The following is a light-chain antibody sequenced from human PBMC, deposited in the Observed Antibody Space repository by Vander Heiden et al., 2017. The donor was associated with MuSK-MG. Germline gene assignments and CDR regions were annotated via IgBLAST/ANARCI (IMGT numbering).Light chain of an antibody. CDR1: SSDVGGHNS. J-gene: IGLJ1*01. CDR3: SSYKSSSTLLV. Sequence: SALTQPASVSGSPGQSITLSCTAPSSDVGGHNSVSWYPQHPGKAPKLMMYDVSNRPSGVSNRFSGSKSGNTAALTISGLQAEEEADYYCSSYKSSSTLLVFGTGTKLTVL. V-gene: IGLV2-14*01. CDR2: DVS.